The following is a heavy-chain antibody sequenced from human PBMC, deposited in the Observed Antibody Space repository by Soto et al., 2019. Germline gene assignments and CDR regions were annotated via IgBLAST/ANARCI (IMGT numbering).Heavy chain of an antibody. CDR1: GFTFSNAW. Sequence: GGSLRLSCAASGFTFSNAWMNWVRQAPGKGLEWVGRIKSKTDGGTTDYAAPVKGRFTISRDDSKNTLYLQMNSLKTEDTAVYYCTTTYYDFWSGYYNQYYYGMDVWGQGTTVTVSS. J-gene: IGHJ6*02. D-gene: IGHD3-3*01. V-gene: IGHV3-15*07. CDR3: TTTYYDFWSGYYNQYYYGMDV. CDR2: IKSKTDGGTT.